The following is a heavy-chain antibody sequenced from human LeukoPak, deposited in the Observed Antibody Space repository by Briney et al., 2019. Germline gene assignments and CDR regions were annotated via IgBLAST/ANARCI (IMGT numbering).Heavy chain of an antibody. CDR1: GYTFSSYG. V-gene: IGHV1-18*01. Sequence: ASVKVSCKASGYTFSSYGISWVRQAPGQGLEWMGWISGYNGNANYAQKLQGRVTMTTDTSTSTAYTELRSLRSDDTAVYYCARENFPTIRGYCTGGSCALDFWGQGTLVTVSS. CDR3: ARENFPTIRGYCTGGSCALDF. J-gene: IGHJ4*02. CDR2: ISGYNGNA. D-gene: IGHD2-15*01.